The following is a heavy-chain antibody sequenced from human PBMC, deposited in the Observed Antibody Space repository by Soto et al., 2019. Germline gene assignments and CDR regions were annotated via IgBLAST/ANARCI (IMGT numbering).Heavy chain of an antibody. CDR3: ARARDTAMVTSAWFHP. V-gene: IGHV3-33*01. CDR2: IWNDGSNK. D-gene: IGHD5-18*01. CDR1: GFTFSSYG. Sequence: QVQLVESGGGVVQPGRSLRLSCAASGFTFSSYGMHWVRQAPGKGLEWVAVIWNDGSNKYYADSVKGRFTISRDNSKNTPYLQKNSPRTEDTAVYYCARARDTAMVTSAWFHPWGQGTLVTVSS. J-gene: IGHJ5*02.